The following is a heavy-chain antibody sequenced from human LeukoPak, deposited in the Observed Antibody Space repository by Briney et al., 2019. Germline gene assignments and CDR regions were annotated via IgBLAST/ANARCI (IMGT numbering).Heavy chain of an antibody. CDR2: ISSSSSYI. CDR3: ARDSYYDFWSGYYTGYYYYYMDV. J-gene: IGHJ6*03. V-gene: IGHV3-21*01. CDR1: GFTFSSYS. Sequence: GGSLRLSCAASGFTFSSYSMNWVRQAPGKGLEWVSSISSSSSYIYYADSVKGRFTISRDNAKNSLYLQMNSLRAEDAAVYYCARDSYYDFWSGYYTGYYYYYMDVWGKGTTVTVSS. D-gene: IGHD3-3*01.